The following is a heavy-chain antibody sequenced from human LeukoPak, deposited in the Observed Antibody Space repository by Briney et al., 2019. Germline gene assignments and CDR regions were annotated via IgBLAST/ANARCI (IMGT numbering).Heavy chain of an antibody. CDR2: ISHDGSNK. CDR1: GFTLSVYG. Sequence: PGRSLRLSCAAPGFTLSVYGMHWVRQAPGKGVEWVAVISHDGSNKYYEDSVKGRFSISRDNSKNTLYLQMNSLRAEDTAIYYCAKAEGVSGSLYHGDYWGQGPLVTVSS. CDR3: AKAEGVSGSLYHGDY. J-gene: IGHJ4*02. V-gene: IGHV3-30*18. D-gene: IGHD3-10*01.